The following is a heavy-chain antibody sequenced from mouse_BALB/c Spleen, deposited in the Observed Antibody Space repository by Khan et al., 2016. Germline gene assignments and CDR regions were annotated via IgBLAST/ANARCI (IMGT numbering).Heavy chain of an antibody. D-gene: IGHD2-3*01. CDR1: GYTFTSYW. CDR2: IYHGAGDT. CDR3: ARREGYCPFFD. Sequence: QVQLQQSGAELARPGASVKLSCKASGYTFTSYWMQWVKQRPGQGLEWIGAIYHGAGDTRYTQKFKGKATLTADKSYSKAYMQLSSLASEDSSVYYCARREGYCPFFDWCHGTTLTVSS. J-gene: IGHJ2*01. V-gene: IGHV1-87*01.